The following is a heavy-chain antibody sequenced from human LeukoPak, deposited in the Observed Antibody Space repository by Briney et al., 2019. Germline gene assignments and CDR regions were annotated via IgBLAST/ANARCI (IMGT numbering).Heavy chain of an antibody. CDR1: GFTFSSYA. J-gene: IGHJ6*02. Sequence: PGGSLRLSCAASGFTFSSYAMNWVRQAPGKGLEWVSSICCSGNRTYYADSVKGRFTISRDNSKNTLFLQMNSLRAEDTAVYYCAKNLYCGGGSCYPSALGMDVWGQGTTVTVSS. D-gene: IGHD2-15*01. V-gene: IGHV3-23*01. CDR2: ICCSGNRT. CDR3: AKNLYCGGGSCYPSALGMDV.